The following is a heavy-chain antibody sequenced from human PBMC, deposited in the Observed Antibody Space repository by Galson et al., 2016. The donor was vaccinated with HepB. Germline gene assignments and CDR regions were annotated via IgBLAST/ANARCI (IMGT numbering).Heavy chain of an antibody. V-gene: IGHV4-31*03. CDR2: IYYSGSS. CDR3: ARGGSGYWEPYYYYMDV. D-gene: IGHD3-22*01. CDR1: GGSVSSATYY. J-gene: IGHJ6*03. Sequence: TLSLTCSVSGGSVSSATYYWSWIRQHPGKGLEWIGYIYYSGSSYYNPSLKSRLTISVDTSKNQFSLKLSSVTAADTAVYYCARGGSGYWEPYYYYMDVWGKGTTVTVS.